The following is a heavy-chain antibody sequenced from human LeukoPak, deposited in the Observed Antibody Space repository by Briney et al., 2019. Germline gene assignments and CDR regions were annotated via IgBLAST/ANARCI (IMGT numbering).Heavy chain of an antibody. Sequence: GESLKISCKGSGYSFTSYWIGWVRQMPGKGLEWMGIIYPSDSDTRYSPSFQGQVTISADKSISTAYLQWSSLKASDTAMYYCARHEGDSSGYSSYYYYYGMDVWGQGTTVTVSS. CDR1: GYSFTSYW. CDR2: IYPSDSDT. D-gene: IGHD3-22*01. CDR3: ARHEGDSSGYSSYYYYYGMDV. J-gene: IGHJ6*02. V-gene: IGHV5-51*01.